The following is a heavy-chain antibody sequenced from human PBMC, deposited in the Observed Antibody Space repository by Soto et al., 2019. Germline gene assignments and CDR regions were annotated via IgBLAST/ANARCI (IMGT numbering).Heavy chain of an antibody. CDR3: ARERANYGDYVDAFDI. CDR1: GYTFTSYG. D-gene: IGHD4-17*01. Sequence: QVQLVQSGAEVKKPGASVKVSCKASGYTFTSYGISWVRQAPGQGLEWMGWISAYNGNTNYAQKLQGRVTMTTDTSTSTAYMELRSLRSNDTAVYYCARERANYGDYVDAFDIWGQGTMVTVSS. J-gene: IGHJ3*02. CDR2: ISAYNGNT. V-gene: IGHV1-18*01.